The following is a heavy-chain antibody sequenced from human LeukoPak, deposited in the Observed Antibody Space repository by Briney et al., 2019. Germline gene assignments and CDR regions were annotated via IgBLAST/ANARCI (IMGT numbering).Heavy chain of an antibody. Sequence: SGGSLRLSCEASQFTTFSSYAMNWVRQAPGKRLEWVSIMSGAGGRIEYADSVNGRFTISRDNGKNSLFLQMNSLRVEDAAIYYCVRAALAVDDYGDSGAFDYFDYWGQGILVTVSS. V-gene: IGHV3-23*01. D-gene: IGHD4-17*01. CDR3: VRAALAVDDYGDSGAFDYFDY. CDR1: QFTTFSSYA. CDR2: MSGAGGRI. J-gene: IGHJ4*02.